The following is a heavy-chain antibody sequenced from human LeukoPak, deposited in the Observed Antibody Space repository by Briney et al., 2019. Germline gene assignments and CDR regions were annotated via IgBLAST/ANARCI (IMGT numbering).Heavy chain of an antibody. Sequence: GGSLRLSCAASGFTFDDYGMSWVRQAPGKGLEWVSGINWNGGSTSYADSVKGRFTISRDNAKNSLYLQMNSLRAEDTALYYCARDHNWDPFDYWGQGTLVTVSS. J-gene: IGHJ4*02. CDR2: INWNGGST. D-gene: IGHD1-20*01. V-gene: IGHV3-20*04. CDR1: GFTFDDYG. CDR3: ARDHNWDPFDY.